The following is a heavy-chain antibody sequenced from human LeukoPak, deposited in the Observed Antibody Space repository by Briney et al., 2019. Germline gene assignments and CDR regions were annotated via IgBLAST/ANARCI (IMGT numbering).Heavy chain of an antibody. J-gene: IGHJ4*02. V-gene: IGHV4-61*02. D-gene: IGHD4-17*01. CDR1: GGSISSGSYY. Sequence: PSETLSLTCTVSGGSISSGSYYWSWIRQPAGKGLEWIGRIYTSGSTNYNPSLKSRVTISVDTSKNQFSLKLSSVTAADTAVYYCARDYYGDYGLRIWGQGTLVTVSS. CDR2: IYTSGST. CDR3: ARDYYGDYGLRI.